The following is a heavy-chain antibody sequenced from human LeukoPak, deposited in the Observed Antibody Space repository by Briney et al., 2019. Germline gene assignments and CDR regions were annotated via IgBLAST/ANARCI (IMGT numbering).Heavy chain of an antibody. Sequence: GGSPRLSCAASGFTVSSNYMSWVRQAPGKGLEWVSVIYSGGSTYYADSVKGRFTISRDNSKNTLYLQMNSLRAEDTAVYYCAREQRGVGYYFDYWGQGTLVTVSS. CDR3: AREQRGVGYYFDY. CDR1: GFTVSSNY. CDR2: IYSGGST. D-gene: IGHD1-1*01. V-gene: IGHV3-53*01. J-gene: IGHJ4*02.